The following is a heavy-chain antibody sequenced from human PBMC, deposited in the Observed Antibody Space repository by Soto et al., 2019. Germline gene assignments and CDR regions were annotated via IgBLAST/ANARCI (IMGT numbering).Heavy chain of an antibody. CDR2: IIPIFGTA. D-gene: IGHD5-18*01. CDR3: AKDRPDTAMVTLYYYYGMDV. J-gene: IGHJ6*02. CDR1: GYTFTSYA. V-gene: IGHV1-69*13. Sequence: GASVKVSCKASGYTFTSYAISWVRQAPGQGLEWMGGIIPIFGTANYAQKFQGRVTITADESTSTAYMELSSLRSEDTAVYYCAKDRPDTAMVTLYYYYGMDVWGQGTTVTVSS.